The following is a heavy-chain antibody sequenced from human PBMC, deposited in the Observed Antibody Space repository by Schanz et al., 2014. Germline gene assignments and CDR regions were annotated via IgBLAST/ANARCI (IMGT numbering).Heavy chain of an antibody. D-gene: IGHD7-27*01. CDR2: ISRDGTTS. CDR3: ARENLNWEAFDI. J-gene: IGHJ3*02. Sequence: QVYLVESGGDLVKPGGSLRLSCAASGFTFSDYYMAWIRQAPGKGLEWLSYISRDGTTSYYADSVKGRFTISRDNAKNSLYLEMTSLRGEDTAVYYCARENLNWEAFDIWGQGTVVTVSS. CDR1: GFTFSDYY. V-gene: IGHV3-11*01.